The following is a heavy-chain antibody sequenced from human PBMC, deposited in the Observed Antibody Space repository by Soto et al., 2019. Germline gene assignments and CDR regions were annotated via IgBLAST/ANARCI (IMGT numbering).Heavy chain of an antibody. J-gene: IGHJ4*02. D-gene: IGHD5-12*01. CDR1: GGSISSGDYY. Sequence: SETLSLTCTVSGGSISSGDYYWTWIRQQPGKGLEWIGYIYHSGSAYYNPSLKSRLTMSVDTSKNQFSLKLTSVTAADTAVYYCASLVVTIFDYWGQGTLVTVSS. CDR2: IYHSGSA. V-gene: IGHV4-31*03. CDR3: ASLVVTIFDY.